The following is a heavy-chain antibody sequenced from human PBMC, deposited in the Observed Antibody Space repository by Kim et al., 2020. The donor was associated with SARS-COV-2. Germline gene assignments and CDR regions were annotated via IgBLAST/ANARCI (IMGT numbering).Heavy chain of an antibody. CDR3: ARDFPTVTTIYDY. D-gene: IGHD4-17*01. J-gene: IGHJ4*02. Sequence: AQKVKGRVTMTRNKSISTAYMELSRLRSDDTAVYYCARDFPTVTTIYDYWGQGTLVTVSS. V-gene: IGHV1-2*02.